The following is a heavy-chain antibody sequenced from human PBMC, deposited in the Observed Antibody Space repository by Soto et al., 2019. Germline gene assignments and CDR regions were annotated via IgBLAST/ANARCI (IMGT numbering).Heavy chain of an antibody. CDR1: GYTFTSYA. CDR2: INAGNGNT. CDR3: ARTSIAARRAYYYYGMDV. Sequence: GASVKVSCKASGYTFTSYAMHWVRRAPGQRLEWMGWINAGNGNTKYSQKFQGRVTITRDTSASTAYMELSSLRSEDTAVYYCARTSIAARRAYYYYGMDVWGQGTTVTVSS. V-gene: IGHV1-3*01. J-gene: IGHJ6*02. D-gene: IGHD6-6*01.